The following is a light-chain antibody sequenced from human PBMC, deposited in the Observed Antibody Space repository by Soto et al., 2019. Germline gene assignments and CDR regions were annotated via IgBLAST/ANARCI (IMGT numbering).Light chain of an antibody. Sequence: DIQMTQSPSTLSASVGDRVTITCRASQSISTWLAWYQQKPGKAPNLLIYKASSLESGVPSRFSGSGSGTEFTPTISSLQPDDFATYYCQHYNSYSGTFGQGTKVDI. CDR2: KAS. J-gene: IGKJ1*01. V-gene: IGKV1-5*03. CDR3: QHYNSYSGT. CDR1: QSISTW.